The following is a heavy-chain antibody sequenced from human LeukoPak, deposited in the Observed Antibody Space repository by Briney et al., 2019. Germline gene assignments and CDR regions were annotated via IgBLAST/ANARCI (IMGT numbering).Heavy chain of an antibody. CDR3: ARSTYYYDSSGYYPPLNFQH. CDR2: IYYSGST. J-gene: IGHJ1*01. Sequence: SETLSLTCTVSGGSISSGGYYWSWIRQHPGKGLEWIGYIYYSGSTYYNPSLKSRVTISVDTSKNQFSLKLSSVTAADTAVYYCARSTYYYDSSGYYPPLNFQHWGQGTLVTVSS. D-gene: IGHD3-22*01. V-gene: IGHV4-31*03. CDR1: GGSISSGGYY.